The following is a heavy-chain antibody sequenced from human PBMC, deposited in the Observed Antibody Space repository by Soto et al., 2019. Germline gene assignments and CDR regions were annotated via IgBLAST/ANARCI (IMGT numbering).Heavy chain of an antibody. Sequence: SETLSLTCTVSGSSINSSGYHWGWIRQPPGKGLEWIGSMFYGVSTYYNPSLKSRVTVSVDTSKNQFPLTLRSVTAADTAVYYCARLPSRHLVDYWGQGTLVTVSS. V-gene: IGHV4-39*01. CDR2: MFYGVST. D-gene: IGHD3-3*02. J-gene: IGHJ4*02. CDR1: GSSINSSGYH. CDR3: ARLPSRHLVDY.